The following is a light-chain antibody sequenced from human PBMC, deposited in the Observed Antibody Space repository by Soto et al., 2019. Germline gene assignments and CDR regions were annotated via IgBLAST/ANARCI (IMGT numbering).Light chain of an antibody. CDR1: SSNIGSNV. CDR3: ATWDDSLNGYV. V-gene: IGLV1-44*01. CDR2: SNN. Sequence: QSVLTQPPSASGTPGQRVTISCSGSSSNIGSNVVNWFQQLPGTAPKLRIYSNNQRPSGVPDRFSGSKSGTSASLATSGLQSEDEADYYCATWDDSLNGYVFGTGTKVTVL. J-gene: IGLJ1*01.